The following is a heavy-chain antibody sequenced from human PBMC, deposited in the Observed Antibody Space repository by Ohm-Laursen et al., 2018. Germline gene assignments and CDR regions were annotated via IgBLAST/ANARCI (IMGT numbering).Heavy chain of an antibody. D-gene: IGHD4-23*01. Sequence: SLRLSCAASGFTFSSYGMHWVRQAPGKGLEWVAVISYDGSNKYYVDSVKGRFTISRDNSKNTLYLQMNSLRAEDTAVYYCAKDRTTVVYYFDCWGQGTLVTVSS. CDR3: AKDRTTVVYYFDC. V-gene: IGHV3-30*18. CDR1: GFTFSSYG. CDR2: ISYDGSNK. J-gene: IGHJ4*02.